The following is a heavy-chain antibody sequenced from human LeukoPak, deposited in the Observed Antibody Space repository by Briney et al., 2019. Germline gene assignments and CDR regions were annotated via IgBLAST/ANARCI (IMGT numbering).Heavy chain of an antibody. V-gene: IGHV1-8*03. CDR2: MNPNNGDS. CDR3: ARATSFTASGYDY. D-gene: IGHD6-25*01. CDR1: VYTFTNYH. J-gene: IGHJ4*02. Sequence: ASVKVSCKASVYTFTNYHINWVRQATGQGLEWMGWMNPNNGDSGYAQKLQGRATITRDTSISTSYMELRSLRSDDTAVYFCARATSFTASGYDYWGQGTLVTVSS.